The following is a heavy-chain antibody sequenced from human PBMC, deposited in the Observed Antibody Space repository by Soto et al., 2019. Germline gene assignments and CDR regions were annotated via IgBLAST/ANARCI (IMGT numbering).Heavy chain of an antibody. Sequence: GGSLRLSXAASGFTFSSYAMHWVRQAPGKGLEWVAVISYDGSNKYYADSVKGRFTISRDNSKNTLYLQMNSLRAEDTAVYYCARDPSIAADYYFDYWGQGTLVTVSS. J-gene: IGHJ4*02. V-gene: IGHV3-30-3*01. CDR1: GFTFSSYA. D-gene: IGHD6-13*01. CDR3: ARDPSIAADYYFDY. CDR2: ISYDGSNK.